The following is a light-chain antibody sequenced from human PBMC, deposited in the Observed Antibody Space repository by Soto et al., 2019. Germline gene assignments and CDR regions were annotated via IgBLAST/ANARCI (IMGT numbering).Light chain of an antibody. CDR2: SNN. J-gene: IGLJ3*02. V-gene: IGLV1-44*01. CDR3: ATWDDSLNGPV. CDR1: SSNIGSNT. Sequence: QYVLTQPPSAYGTPGQRVTISCSGSSSNIGSNTVNWYQQLPGTAPKLLIYSNNQRPSGVPDRFSGSKSGTSASLAISGLQSEDEADYYCATWDDSLNGPVFGGGTKLTVL.